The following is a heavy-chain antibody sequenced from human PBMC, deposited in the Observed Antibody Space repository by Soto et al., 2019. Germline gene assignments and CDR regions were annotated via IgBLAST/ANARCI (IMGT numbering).Heavy chain of an antibody. Sequence: SETLSLTCTVSVGSLSSSSYHWGWIRQPPGKGLEWIGSIFYSGSTYHNPSFKSRVTISIDTSKNQFSLKLTSVTAADTAEYYCARNSNGFDIWGQGTMVTVSS. CDR1: VGSLSSSSYH. V-gene: IGHV4-39*01. CDR3: ARNSNGFDI. CDR2: IFYSGST. J-gene: IGHJ3*02.